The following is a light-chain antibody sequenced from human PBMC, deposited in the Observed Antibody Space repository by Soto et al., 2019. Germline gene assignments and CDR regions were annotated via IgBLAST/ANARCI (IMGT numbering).Light chain of an antibody. J-gene: IGKJ4*01. CDR1: QDISTY. CDR2: AAS. V-gene: IGKV1-16*01. CDR3: LQYKIYPLT. Sequence: DIQMPQSPSSLSASVGDTVTITCRASQDISTYLAWFQEKPGKAPKSLISAASSLQSGVSSRYSGSGSGTDFALTISSLQPEDFATYYCLQYKIYPLTLGGGTKVEI.